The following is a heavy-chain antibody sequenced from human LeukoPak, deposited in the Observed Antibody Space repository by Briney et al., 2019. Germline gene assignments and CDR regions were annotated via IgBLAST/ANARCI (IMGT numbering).Heavy chain of an antibody. CDR3: ARAGYSYGRFVFDWFDP. D-gene: IGHD5-18*01. J-gene: IGHJ5*02. Sequence: GGSLRLSCAASGFTFGSYAMHWVRQAPGKGLEWVAVISYDGSNKYYADSVRGRFTISRDNSKNTLYLQMNSLRAEDTAVYYCARAGYSYGRFVFDWFDPWGQGTLVTVSS. V-gene: IGHV3-30-3*01. CDR2: ISYDGSNK. CDR1: GFTFGSYA.